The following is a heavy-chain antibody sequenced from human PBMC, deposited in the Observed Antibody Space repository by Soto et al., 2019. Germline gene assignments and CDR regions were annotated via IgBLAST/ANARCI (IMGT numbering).Heavy chain of an antibody. Sequence: PGGSLRLSCATSGFILSDCAMNWVRQAPGKGLEWVSYISSSSSVIDYADSVEGRFTVSRDNARNSPYLQMNSLRAEDTAVYYCARDLSWGSNWYYYMDVWGKGTTVTVSS. CDR3: ARDLSWGSNWYYYMDV. CDR1: GFILSDCA. J-gene: IGHJ6*03. D-gene: IGHD7-27*01. V-gene: IGHV3-48*01. CDR2: ISSSSSVI.